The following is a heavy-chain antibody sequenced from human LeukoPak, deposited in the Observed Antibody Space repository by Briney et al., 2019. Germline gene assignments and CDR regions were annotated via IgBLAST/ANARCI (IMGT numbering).Heavy chain of an antibody. D-gene: IGHD2-2*01. J-gene: IGHJ3*02. CDR1: RGSISSYY. V-gene: IGHV4-59*01. CDR3: ARVVPAAGAPHAFAI. Sequence: SETLSLTCTVSRGSISSYYWSWIRQPPGKGLEWIGYIYYSGSTNYNPSLKSRVTISVDTSKNQFSLKLSSVTAADTAVYYCARVVPAAGAPHAFAIWGQGTMVTVSS. CDR2: IYYSGST.